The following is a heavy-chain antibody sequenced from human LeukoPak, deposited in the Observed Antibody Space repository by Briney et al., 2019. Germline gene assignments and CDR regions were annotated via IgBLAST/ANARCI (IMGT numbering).Heavy chain of an antibody. J-gene: IGHJ4*02. V-gene: IGHV3-21*01. CDR2: ISGDSKYI. Sequence: GGSLRLSCAGSGFTFSRYTFNWVRQAPGRGLEWVSAISGDSKYIYYTDSVKGRFTISRDNARNSVYLQMNSLRAEDTAVYYCAKEGISSSRLFDYWGQGTLVTVSS. D-gene: IGHD6-6*01. CDR1: GFTFSRYT. CDR3: AKEGISSSRLFDY.